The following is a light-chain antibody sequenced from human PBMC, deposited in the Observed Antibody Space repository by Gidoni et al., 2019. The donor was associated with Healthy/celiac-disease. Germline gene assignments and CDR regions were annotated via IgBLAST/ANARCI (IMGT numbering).Light chain of an antibody. Sequence: DIQMTQSPSTLSASVGDRVTITCRASQSISSWLAWYQQKPGKAPKLLIYKASSLESGVPSRFSGSGSGTDFTLTISSLQPEDFATYYCQQSYSTRFTFGPGTKVDIK. J-gene: IGKJ3*01. CDR1: QSISSW. CDR3: QQSYSTRFT. CDR2: KAS. V-gene: IGKV1-5*03.